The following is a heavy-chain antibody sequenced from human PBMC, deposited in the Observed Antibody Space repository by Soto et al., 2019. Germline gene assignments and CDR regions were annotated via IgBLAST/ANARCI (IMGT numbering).Heavy chain of an antibody. CDR1: GFTFSSYS. D-gene: IGHD3-3*01. J-gene: IGHJ4*02. Sequence: GGSLRLSCAASGFTFSSYSMNWVRQAPGKGLEWVSYISSSSSTIYYADSVKGRFTISRDNAKNSLYLQMNSLRAEDTAVYYCASSVAFWSGSLDYWGQGTLVTVSS. CDR3: ASSVAFWSGSLDY. V-gene: IGHV3-48*01. CDR2: ISSSSSTI.